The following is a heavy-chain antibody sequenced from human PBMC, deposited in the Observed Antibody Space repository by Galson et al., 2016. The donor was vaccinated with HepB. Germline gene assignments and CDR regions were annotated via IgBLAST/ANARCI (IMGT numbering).Heavy chain of an antibody. CDR2: ISGNVYST. J-gene: IGHJ4*02. CDR1: GFTFRTYA. D-gene: IGHD3-9*01. V-gene: IGHV3-23*01. CDR3: AKVHDILSGFYKSYFDY. Sequence: SLRLSCAASGFTFRTYAMIWVRQAPGKGLEWVSTISGNVYSTYYADSVKGRFTIPRDNSKNPLSLEMNSLRADDTAVYYCAKVHDILSGFYKSYFDYWGQGTLVAVSS.